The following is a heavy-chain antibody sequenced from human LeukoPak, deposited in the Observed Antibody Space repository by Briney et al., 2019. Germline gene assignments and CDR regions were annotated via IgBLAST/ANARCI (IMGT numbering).Heavy chain of an antibody. CDR3: ARGRAYSSSWFGI. Sequence: SETLSLTCTVSGASISRDYWTWIRQPPGKGLEWIGYIYNGGSTTYSPSLNSRVTISLDTSNNQVSLKLSSVTAADTAVYYCARGRAYSSSWFGIWGQGTMVTVSS. J-gene: IGHJ3*02. CDR1: GASISRDY. V-gene: IGHV4-59*12. D-gene: IGHD6-13*01. CDR2: IYNGGST.